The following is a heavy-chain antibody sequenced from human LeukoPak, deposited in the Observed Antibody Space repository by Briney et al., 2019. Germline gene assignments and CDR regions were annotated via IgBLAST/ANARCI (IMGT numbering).Heavy chain of an antibody. CDR1: GFTFSSYA. CDR2: ISGSGGST. D-gene: IGHD6-19*01. J-gene: IGHJ6*02. V-gene: IGHV3-23*01. Sequence: GGSLRLSCAASGFTFSSYAMSWVRQAPGKGLEWVSAISGSGGSTYHADSVKGRFTISRDNSKNTLYLQMNSLRAEDTAVYYCARDKKAVAGTYYYGMDVWGQGTTVTVSS. CDR3: ARDKKAVAGTYYYGMDV.